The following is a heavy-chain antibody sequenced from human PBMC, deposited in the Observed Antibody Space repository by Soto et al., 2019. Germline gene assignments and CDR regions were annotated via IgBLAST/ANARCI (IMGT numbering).Heavy chain of an antibody. V-gene: IGHV3-23*01. CDR3: AIVPASSLTASRPFDQ. CDR1: GMTLSNYA. CDR2: ISGSGGST. J-gene: IGHJ4*02. D-gene: IGHD5-18*01. Sequence: EVQLLESGGGLVPPGGFLRLSCVASGMTLSNYAVNWVRQAPGKGMEWVSAISGSGGSTYYAGSVKGRFTIARDNSKNTVFLEMNSLRGEETAVYYCAIVPASSLTASRPFDQWGQGTLVTVSS.